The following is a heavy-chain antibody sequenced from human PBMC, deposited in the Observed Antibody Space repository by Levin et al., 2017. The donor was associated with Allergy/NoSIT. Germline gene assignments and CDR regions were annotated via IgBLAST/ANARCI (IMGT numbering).Heavy chain of an antibody. Sequence: PSETLSLTCTVSGGSISSSSYYWGWIRQPPGKGLECIGSIYYSGSTYYNPSLKSRVTISVDTSKNQFSLKLSSVTAADTAVYYCASGVWGSYRYSWFDPWGQGTLVTVSS. V-gene: IGHV4-39*01. J-gene: IGHJ5*02. CDR2: IYYSGST. CDR1: GGSISSSSYY. CDR3: ASGVWGSYRYSWFDP. D-gene: IGHD3-16*02.